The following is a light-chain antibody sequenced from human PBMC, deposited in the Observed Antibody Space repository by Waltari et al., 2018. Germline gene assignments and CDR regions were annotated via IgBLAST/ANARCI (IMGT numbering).Light chain of an antibody. CDR1: RGISSY. J-gene: IGKJ1*01. V-gene: IGKV1-9*01. CDR3: QQVNTYSWT. Sequence: DTHLPRPPPSLSASVEDRFTTTCRASRGISSYLAWYQQKPGKAPKLLIYAASTLQSGVPLRFSGSGSGTEFTLTISSLQPEDFATYYCQQVNTYSWTFGQGTKVEIK. CDR2: AAS.